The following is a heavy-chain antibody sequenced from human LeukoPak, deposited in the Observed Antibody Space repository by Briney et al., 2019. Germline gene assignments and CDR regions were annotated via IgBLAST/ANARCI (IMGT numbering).Heavy chain of an antibody. CDR1: GFTFSSYA. Sequence: GGSLRLSCAASGFTFSSYAMSWVRQAPGKGLEWVSAINGSGGSTYYADSVKGRFTISRDNSKNTLYLQMNSLRAEDTAVYYCAKSPLEEQYYYYYYMDVWGKGTTVTVSS. CDR3: AKSPLEEQYYYYYYMDV. V-gene: IGHV3-23*01. D-gene: IGHD1/OR15-1a*01. CDR2: INGSGGST. J-gene: IGHJ6*03.